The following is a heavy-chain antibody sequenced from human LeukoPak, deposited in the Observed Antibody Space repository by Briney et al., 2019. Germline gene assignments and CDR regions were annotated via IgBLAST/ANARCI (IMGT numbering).Heavy chain of an antibody. CDR1: GFTFTDHY. V-gene: IGHV1-2*02. CDR3: ARDTYLGHCSSLSCSGFDP. D-gene: IGHD2-21*01. Sequence: ASMKVSCKSSGFTFTDHYIHWVRLAPGQGLEWMGYIGPHSTFTSSPQEFQGRVTMTRDASMSTAYMELTRLTSDDTAVYFCARDTYLGHCSSLSCSGFDPWGQGTLVTVSS. CDR2: IGPHSTFT. J-gene: IGHJ5*02.